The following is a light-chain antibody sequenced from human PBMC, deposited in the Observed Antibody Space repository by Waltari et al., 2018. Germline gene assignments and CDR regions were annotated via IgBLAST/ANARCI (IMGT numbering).Light chain of an antibody. CDR1: SDDVGRYNF. V-gene: IGLV2-14*03. CDR2: DVT. CDR3: SSHTTSSTLV. J-gene: IGLJ2*01. Sequence: QSALTQPASVSGSPGQSITISCTGSSDDVGRYNFVPWYQQHPGKVPKLLIFDVTDRPSGVSDRFSGSKSGNTASLTISGLQPEDEADYYCSSHTTSSTLVFGGGTRVTVL.